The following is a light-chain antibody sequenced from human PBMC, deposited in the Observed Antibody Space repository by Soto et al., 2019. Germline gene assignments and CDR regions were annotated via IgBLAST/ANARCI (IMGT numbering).Light chain of an antibody. CDR1: QGIFNY. V-gene: IGKV1-27*01. CDR3: QKYNSPPHS. J-gene: IGKJ2*03. CDR2: GAS. Sequence: DIHMTQSPSSLSASVGDRVTITCRPSQGIFNYLAWYQQKPGKAPKLLIYGASTLPSGVPSRFSGSRSGTEFILTITSLQPEDFATYYCQKYNSPPHSFGQGTKVEIK.